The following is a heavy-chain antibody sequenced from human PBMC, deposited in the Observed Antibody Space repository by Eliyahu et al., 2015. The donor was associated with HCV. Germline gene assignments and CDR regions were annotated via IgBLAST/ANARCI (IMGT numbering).Heavy chain of an antibody. CDR3: ASPYRSRDAFDI. D-gene: IGHD6-19*01. Sequence: QAQLVQSGAEVKKPGASLKVSCKASGYTFDGSYIIXVRQAPGEGLEWMGWISGNNDNTKYAQKLQGRVTLTTDTSTRTGYMELRSLTFDDTAVYYCASPYRSRDAFDIWGQGTKVTVSS. CDR2: ISGNNDNT. V-gene: IGHV1-18*01. CDR1: GYTFDGSY. J-gene: IGHJ3*02.